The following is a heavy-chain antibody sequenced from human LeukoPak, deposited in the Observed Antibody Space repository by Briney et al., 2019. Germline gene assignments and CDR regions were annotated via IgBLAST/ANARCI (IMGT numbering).Heavy chain of an antibody. J-gene: IGHJ4*02. CDR3: ARSATLTTIPTFDY. D-gene: IGHD4-17*01. Sequence: SETQSVTCTVSGGSISTYYWGWIRQPPGKGLEWIGYIYYSGRTNYNPSLKSRVTISVDTSKNLFSLKLTSVTAADMAVYYCARSATLTTIPTFDYWGQGTLIADCS. CDR2: IYYSGRT. CDR1: GGSISTYY. V-gene: IGHV4-59*01.